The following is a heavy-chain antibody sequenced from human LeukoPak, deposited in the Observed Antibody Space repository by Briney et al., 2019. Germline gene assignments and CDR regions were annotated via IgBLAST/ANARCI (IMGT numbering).Heavy chain of an antibody. CDR1: GGSISSGDYY. V-gene: IGHV4-30-4*08. Sequence: TLSLTCTVSGGSISSGDYYWSWIRQPPGKGLEWIGYIYYSGSTYYNPSLKSRVTISVDTSKNQFSLKLSSVTAADTAVYYCAREGTGYCSSTSYCYWFDPWGQGTLVTVSS. CDR3: AREGTGYCSSTSYCYWFDP. CDR2: IYYSGST. D-gene: IGHD2-2*01. J-gene: IGHJ5*02.